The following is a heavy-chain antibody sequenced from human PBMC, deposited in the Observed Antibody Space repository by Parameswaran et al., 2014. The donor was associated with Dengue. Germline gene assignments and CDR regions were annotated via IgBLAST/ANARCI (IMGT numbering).Heavy chain of an antibody. D-gene: IGHD6-13*01. J-gene: IGHJ6*02. CDR2: MNPNSGNT. CDR3: ARGRGQQLVYYYYYGMDV. Sequence: WVRQAPGQGLEWMGWMNPNSGNTGYAQKFQGGVTMTRNTSISTAYMELSSLRSEDTAVYYCARGRGQQLVYYYYYGMDVWGQGTTVTVSS. V-gene: IGHV1-8*01.